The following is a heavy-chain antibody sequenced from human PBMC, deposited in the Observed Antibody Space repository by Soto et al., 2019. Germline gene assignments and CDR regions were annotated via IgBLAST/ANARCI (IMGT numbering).Heavy chain of an antibody. CDR2: MYHSGTF. Sequence: SETLSLTCAVSGGSIGGVGYSWSWIRQPPXGGLEWIGYMYHSGTFLKSPSLKTRLTMSLDMSKNQFSLTLNSMTAADTAVYYCARAQFYSGSGNYNNLMFDAWGQGIQVTVSS. CDR3: ARAQFYSGSGNYNNLMFDA. J-gene: IGHJ5*02. D-gene: IGHD3-10*01. CDR1: GGSIGGVGYS. V-gene: IGHV4-30-2*01.